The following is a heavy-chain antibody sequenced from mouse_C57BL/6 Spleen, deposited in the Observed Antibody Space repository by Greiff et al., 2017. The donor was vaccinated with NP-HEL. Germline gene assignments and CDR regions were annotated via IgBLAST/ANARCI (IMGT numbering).Heavy chain of an antibody. Sequence: VHLVESGAELVKPGASVKISCKASGYAFSSYWMNWVKQRPGKGLEWIGQIYPGDGDTNYNGKFKGKATLTADKSSSTAYMQLSSLTSEDSAVYFCVATTLVPYAMDYWGQGTSVTVSS. D-gene: IGHD1-1*01. J-gene: IGHJ4*01. CDR1: GYAFSSYW. CDR2: IYPGDGDT. CDR3: VATTLVPYAMDY. V-gene: IGHV1-80*01.